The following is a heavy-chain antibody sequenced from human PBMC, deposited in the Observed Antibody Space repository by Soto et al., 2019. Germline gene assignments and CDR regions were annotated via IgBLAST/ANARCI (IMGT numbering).Heavy chain of an antibody. J-gene: IGHJ5*02. CDR2: IIPIFGTA. CDR1: GGTFSSXA. CDR3: XXXXXXXXXXXXXXXWFDP. Sequence: QVQLVQSGAEVKKPGSSVKVSCKASGGTFSSXAXXXXXXXXXQGLEWMGGIIPIFGTANYAQKFQGRVTITADESTSTAYMELXSLRSXXXAVXYXXXXXXXXXXXXXXXXWFDPWGQGTLVTVSS. V-gene: IGHV1-69*01.